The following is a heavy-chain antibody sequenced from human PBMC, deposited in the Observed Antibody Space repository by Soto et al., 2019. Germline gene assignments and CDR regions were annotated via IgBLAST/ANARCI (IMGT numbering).Heavy chain of an antibody. Sequence: SETLSLTCTVSGGSISSSSYYWGWIRQPPGKGLEWIGSIYYSGSTYYNPSLKSRVTISVDTSKNQFSLKLSSVTAADTAVYYCARRSMAVVPEYWGQGTRVTVSS. CDR1: GGSISSSSYY. D-gene: IGHD3-22*01. CDR2: IYYSGST. J-gene: IGHJ4*02. CDR3: ARRSMAVVPEY. V-gene: IGHV4-39*07.